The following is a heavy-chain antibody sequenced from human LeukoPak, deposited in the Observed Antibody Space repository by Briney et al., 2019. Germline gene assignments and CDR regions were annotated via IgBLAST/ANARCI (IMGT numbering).Heavy chain of an antibody. CDR3: ARLYCRGGTCYSDRGAFDI. CDR1: GGSISSYY. CDR2: IYYSGST. Sequence: SETLSLTRTVSGGSISSYYWSWIRQPPGKGLEWIGYIYYSGSTNYNPSLKSRVTISVDTSKNQFSLKLSSVTAADTAVYYCARLYCRGGTCYSDRGAFDIWGQGTMVTISS. V-gene: IGHV4-59*01. D-gene: IGHD2-15*01. J-gene: IGHJ3*02.